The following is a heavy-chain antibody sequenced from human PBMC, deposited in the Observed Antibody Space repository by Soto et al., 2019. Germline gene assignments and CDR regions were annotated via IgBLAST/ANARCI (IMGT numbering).Heavy chain of an antibody. J-gene: IGHJ6*03. Sequence: ASVKVSCKGSGYSFTSYWIGWVRQMPGKGLEWMGIIYPGDSDTRYSPSFQGQVTISADKSISTAYLQWSSLKASDTAMYYCARGSGSSGKNYYYYYMDVWGKGTTVTVSS. CDR3: ARGSGSSGKNYYYYYMDV. CDR1: GYSFTSYW. D-gene: IGHD6-6*01. V-gene: IGHV5-51*01. CDR2: IYPGDSDT.